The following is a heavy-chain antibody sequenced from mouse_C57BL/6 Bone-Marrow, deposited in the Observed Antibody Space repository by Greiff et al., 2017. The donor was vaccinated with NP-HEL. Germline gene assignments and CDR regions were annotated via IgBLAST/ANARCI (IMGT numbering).Heavy chain of an antibody. J-gene: IGHJ1*03. Sequence: VQLQQSGAELVRPGASVKLSCTASGFNIKDDYMHWVKQRPEQGLEWLGWIDPENGDTEYASKFQGKATITADTSSNTAYLQLSSLTSEDTAVYYCTPMTTVVSTGTSMYFDVWGTGTTVTVAS. CDR1: GFNIKDDY. D-gene: IGHD1-1*01. CDR3: TPMTTVVSTGTSMYFDV. V-gene: IGHV14-4*01. CDR2: IDPENGDT.